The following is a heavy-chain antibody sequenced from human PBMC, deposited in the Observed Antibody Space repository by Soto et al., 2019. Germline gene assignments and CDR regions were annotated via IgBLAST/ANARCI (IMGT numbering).Heavy chain of an antibody. CDR1: GGSISSYY. CDR3: ARYSGIAHLTYYYYMDV. Sequence: SETLSLTCTVSGGSISSYYWSWIRQPPGKGLEWIGYIYYSGSTNYNPSLESRVTISVDTSKNQFSLKLSSVTAADTAVYYCARYSGIAHLTYYYYMDVWGKGTTVTVS. J-gene: IGHJ6*03. V-gene: IGHV4-59*08. CDR2: IYYSGST. D-gene: IGHD3-10*01.